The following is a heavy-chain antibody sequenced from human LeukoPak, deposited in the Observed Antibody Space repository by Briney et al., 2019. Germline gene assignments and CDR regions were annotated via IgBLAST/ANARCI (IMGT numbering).Heavy chain of an antibody. V-gene: IGHV6-1*01. CDR1: GDSVSSNSAA. CDR3: AGGIAAAGLPN. J-gene: IGHJ4*02. D-gene: IGHD6-13*01. CDR2: TYYRSKWSN. Sequence: SQTLSLTCVISGDSVSSNSAAWSWIRQSPSRGLEWLGRTYYRSKWSNDYAVSVKSRITINPDTSRNQFSLQLNSVTPEDTAVYYCAGGIAAAGLPNWGQGTLVTVSS.